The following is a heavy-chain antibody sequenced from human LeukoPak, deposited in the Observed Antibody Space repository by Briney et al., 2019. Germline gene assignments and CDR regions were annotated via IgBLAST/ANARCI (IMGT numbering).Heavy chain of an antibody. J-gene: IGHJ4*02. Sequence: GESLKISCKASGYSFTDFWIGWVRQMPGKGLEWMGIIYPRDSDTRYSPSFQGQVTISADRSISTASLQWSSLKASDTATYYCARRTLYYDSSGFYGHHFDYWGQGTLVTVSS. CDR2: IYPRDSDT. CDR1: GYSFTDFW. CDR3: ARRTLYYDSSGFYGHHFDY. D-gene: IGHD3-22*01. V-gene: IGHV5-51*01.